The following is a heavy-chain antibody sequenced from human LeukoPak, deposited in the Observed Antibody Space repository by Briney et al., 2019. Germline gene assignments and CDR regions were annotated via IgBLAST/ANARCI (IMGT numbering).Heavy chain of an antibody. CDR2: ISGSGGST. Sequence: GGSLRLSCAASGFTFSSYAMSWVRQAPGKGLEWVSAISGSGGSTYYADSVKGRFTISRDNSKNTLYLQMNSLRAEDTAVYYCARVSYGDYVLLGYWGQGTLVTVSS. V-gene: IGHV3-23*01. D-gene: IGHD4-17*01. J-gene: IGHJ4*02. CDR1: GFTFSSYA. CDR3: ARVSYGDYVLLGY.